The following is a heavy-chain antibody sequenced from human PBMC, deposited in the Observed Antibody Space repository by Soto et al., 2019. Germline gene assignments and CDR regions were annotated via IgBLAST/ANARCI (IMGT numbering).Heavy chain of an antibody. D-gene: IGHD3-3*02. CDR3: VSPLLDGHKVTY. V-gene: IGHV3-48*02. CDR1: GFTFSSYG. Sequence: GGSLRLSCAASGFTFSSYGMNWVRQAPGKGLEWVSHITSSSGSIYYADSVKGRFTISRDNAKNSLYLQMNSLRDEDTAVYYCVSPLLDGHKVTYWGQGTLVTVSS. CDR2: ITSSSGSI. J-gene: IGHJ4*02.